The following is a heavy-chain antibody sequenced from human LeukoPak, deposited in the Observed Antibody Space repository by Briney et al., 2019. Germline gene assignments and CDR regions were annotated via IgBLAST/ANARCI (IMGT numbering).Heavy chain of an antibody. Sequence: GSSVEVSCKASGGTFSNYAISWVGQALGQGLEWMGWINPNSGGTNYAQKFQGRVTVTRDTSISTAYMELSRLRSDETAVYYCAKEPYDSGSFRTDYYYMDVWGKGTTVTISS. D-gene: IGHD3-10*01. V-gene: IGHV1-2*02. CDR3: AKEPYDSGSFRTDYYYMDV. CDR1: GGTFSNYA. J-gene: IGHJ6*03. CDR2: INPNSGGT.